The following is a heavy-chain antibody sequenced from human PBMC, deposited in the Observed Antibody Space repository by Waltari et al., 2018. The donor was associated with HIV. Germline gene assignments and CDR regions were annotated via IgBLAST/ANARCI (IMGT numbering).Heavy chain of an antibody. J-gene: IGHJ4*02. CDR3: AKDDSTGSSGYYPFHY. Sequence: EVQLVEFGGGLVQPGRSLRMSCAAYGFTLRTADLNWVRQAPGKGLEWVSAISGSGGSTYYADSVKGRFTISRDNSKNTLYLQMNSLRAEDTALYYCAKDDSTGSSGYYPFHYWGQGTLITVSS. D-gene: IGHD3-22*01. CDR1: GFTLRTAD. V-gene: IGHV3-23*04. CDR2: ISGSGGST.